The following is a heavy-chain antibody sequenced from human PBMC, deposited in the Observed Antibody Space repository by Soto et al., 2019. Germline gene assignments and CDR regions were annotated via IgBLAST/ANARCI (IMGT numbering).Heavy chain of an antibody. V-gene: IGHV1-18*01. CDR1: GYTFTSYG. D-gene: IGHD6-19*01. Sequence: ASVKVSCKASGYTFTSYGISWVRQAPGQGLEWMGWISAYNGNTNYAQKLQGRFTMTTDTSTSTAYMELRSLRSDDTAVYYCARQEAVAGTLDYWGQGTLVTVSS. CDR2: ISAYNGNT. CDR3: ARQEAVAGTLDY. J-gene: IGHJ4*02.